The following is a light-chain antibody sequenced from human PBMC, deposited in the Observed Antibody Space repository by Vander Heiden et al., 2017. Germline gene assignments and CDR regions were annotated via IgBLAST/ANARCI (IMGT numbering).Light chain of an antibody. CDR1: QNIDTF. V-gene: IGKV1-39*01. J-gene: IGKJ1*01. CDR3: HQRDTTPET. CDR2: TAS. Sequence: DIQMTQSPSSLSASVGDRVTITCRTSQNIDTFLNWYQQKPGKAPNLLIYTASNLQSGIPSRFNGNGSGTDFTLTISKLQPEDFATYYCHQRDTTPETFGRGTKVEIK.